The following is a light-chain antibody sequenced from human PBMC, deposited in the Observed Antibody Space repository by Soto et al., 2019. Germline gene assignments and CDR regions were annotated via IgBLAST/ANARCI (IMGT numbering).Light chain of an antibody. CDR3: QSYDSSLSVSYV. CDR2: GNK. Sequence: QSVLTQPPSVSGAPGQRVTISCTGSSSNIGAGYDVHWYQQRPGTAPKVLIYGNKNRPSGVPDRFSGSKSGTSASLAITGLQAEDEADYYCQSYDSSLSVSYVFGTGTKVTVL. J-gene: IGLJ1*01. CDR1: SSNIGAGYD. V-gene: IGLV1-40*01.